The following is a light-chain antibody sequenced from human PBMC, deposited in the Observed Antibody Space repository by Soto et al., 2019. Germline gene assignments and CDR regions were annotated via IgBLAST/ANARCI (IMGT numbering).Light chain of an antibody. Sequence: DIQMTQYPYTLSASVGDRVTITCRASQSISSWLAWYQHKPGKTPNLLIYDASSLESGVPSRFSGSGSGTEFTLTSSSLQPDVFATYYCQQYNSDWTFGQGTKVEIK. CDR3: QQYNSDWT. CDR1: QSISSW. J-gene: IGKJ1*01. V-gene: IGKV1-5*01. CDR2: DAS.